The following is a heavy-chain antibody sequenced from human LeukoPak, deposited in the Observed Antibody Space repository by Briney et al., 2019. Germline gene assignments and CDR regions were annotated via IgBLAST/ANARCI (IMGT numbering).Heavy chain of an antibody. CDR1: GGSITSSSYY. V-gene: IGHV4-61*02. CDR3: ARGGGGDFWSGGVEAFDI. D-gene: IGHD3-3*01. CDR2: IYTSGST. J-gene: IGHJ3*02. Sequence: SETLSLTCSVSGGSITSSSYYWSWIRQPAGKGLEWIGRIYTSGSTNYNPSLKSRVTMSVDTSKNQFSLKLSSVTAADTAVYYCARGGGGDFWSGGVEAFDIWGQGTMVTVSS.